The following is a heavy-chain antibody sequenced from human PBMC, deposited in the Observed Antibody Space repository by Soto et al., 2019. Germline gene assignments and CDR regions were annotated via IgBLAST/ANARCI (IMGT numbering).Heavy chain of an antibody. D-gene: IGHD6-13*01. Sequence: GGSLRLSCAASGFTFINAWMNWVRQAPGKGLEWVGRIKSKTDGGTTDYAAPVKGRFTISRDDSKNTLYLQMNSLKTEDTAVYYCTTGSSSWFSYDYWGQGTLVTVSS. CDR1: GFTFINAW. J-gene: IGHJ4*02. V-gene: IGHV3-15*07. CDR3: TTGSSSWFSYDY. CDR2: IKSKTDGGTT.